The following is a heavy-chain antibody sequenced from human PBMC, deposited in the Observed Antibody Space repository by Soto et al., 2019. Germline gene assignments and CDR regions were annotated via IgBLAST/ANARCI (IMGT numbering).Heavy chain of an antibody. D-gene: IGHD2-15*01. CDR3: AKDRRKVVVAAPFAY. J-gene: IGHJ4*02. V-gene: IGHV3-30*18. CDR1: GFTFSSYG. Sequence: QVQLVESGGGVVQPGRSLRLSCAASGFTFSSYGMHWVRQAPGKGLEWVAVISYDGSNKYYADSVQGRFTISRDNSTNTLYLQMNSLRAEDTAVYYCAKDRRKVVVAAPFAYWGQGTLVTVSS. CDR2: ISYDGSNK.